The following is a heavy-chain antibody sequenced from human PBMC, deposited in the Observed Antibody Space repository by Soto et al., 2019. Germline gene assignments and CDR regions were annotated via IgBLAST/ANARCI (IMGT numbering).Heavy chain of an antibody. V-gene: IGHV1-3*01. CDR3: ARSLMVRGVIIGDY. CDR1: GYTFTSYA. CDR2: INAGNGNT. Sequence: GASVKVSCKASGYTFTSYAMHWVRQAPGQRLEWMGWINAGNGNTKYSQKFQGRVTITRDTSASTAYMELSSLRSEDTAVYYCARSLMVRGVIIGDYWGQGTLVTVSS. J-gene: IGHJ4*02. D-gene: IGHD3-10*01.